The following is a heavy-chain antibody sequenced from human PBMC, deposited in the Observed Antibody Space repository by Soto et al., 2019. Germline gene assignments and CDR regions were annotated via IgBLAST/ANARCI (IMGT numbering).Heavy chain of an antibody. CDR2: ISGNGVST. CDR3: ARDYSSSWSNWFDP. J-gene: IGHJ5*02. CDR1: GFTFSTDE. D-gene: IGHD6-13*01. V-gene: IGHV3-64*01. Sequence: LRLSCTASGFTFSTDELHWGRQPPGKRLEYVSAISGNGVSTYYAXXXXXXXXXXXXXXXNTLYLQMGSLRAEDMAVYYCARDYSSSWSNWFDP.